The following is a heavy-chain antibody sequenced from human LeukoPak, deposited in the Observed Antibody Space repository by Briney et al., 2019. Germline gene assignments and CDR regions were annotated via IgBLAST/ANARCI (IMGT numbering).Heavy chain of an antibody. D-gene: IGHD5-12*01. Sequence: ASVKVPCKVSGYTLTELSMHWVRQAPGKGLEWMGGFDPEDGETIYAQKFQGRVTMTEDTSTDTAYMELSSLRSEDTAVYYCATVPVPLYSGYDPYYFDYWGQGTLVTVSS. CDR1: GYTLTELS. J-gene: IGHJ4*02. CDR3: ATVPVPLYSGYDPYYFDY. CDR2: FDPEDGET. V-gene: IGHV1-24*01.